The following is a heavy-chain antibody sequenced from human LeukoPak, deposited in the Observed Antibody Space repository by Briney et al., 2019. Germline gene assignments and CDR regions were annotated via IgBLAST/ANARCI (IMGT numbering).Heavy chain of an antibody. J-gene: IGHJ4*02. CDR3: VRGSSSF. Sequence: GGSLRLSCAVSGLTTRNSWLSWVRQAPGKGLEWVANIDPDGTDLYYMDSVKGRFTVSRDNDKNSLYLQMHSLRVEDTATYYCVRGSSSFWGQGTLVTV. CDR2: IDPDGTDL. V-gene: IGHV3-7*04. D-gene: IGHD2-2*01. CDR1: GLTTRNSW.